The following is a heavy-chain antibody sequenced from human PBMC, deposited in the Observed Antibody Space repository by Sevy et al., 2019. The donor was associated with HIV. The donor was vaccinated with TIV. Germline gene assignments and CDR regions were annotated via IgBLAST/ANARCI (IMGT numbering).Heavy chain of an antibody. CDR1: GYTFTGYY. V-gene: IGHV1-2*02. D-gene: IGHD4-4*01. CDR3: ARVLYTNYVSRPSDAFDI. Sequence: VSVKVSCKASGYTFTGYYMHWVRQAPGQGLEWMGWINPNSGGTNYAQKFQGRVTMTRDTSMSTAYLELSRLRSDDTAVYYCARVLYTNYVSRPSDAFDIWGQGTMVTVSS. CDR2: INPNSGGT. J-gene: IGHJ3*02.